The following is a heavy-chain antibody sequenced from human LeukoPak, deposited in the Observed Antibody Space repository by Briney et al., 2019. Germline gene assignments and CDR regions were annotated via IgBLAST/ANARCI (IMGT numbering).Heavy chain of an antibody. CDR1: GDSVSSNSAA. J-gene: IGHJ3*02. CDR2: TYYRFKWYN. D-gene: IGHD2-15*01. V-gene: IGHV6-1*01. Sequence: SQTLSLTCAISGDSVSSNSAAWNWIRQSPSRGPEWLGRTYYRFKWYNDYAVSVKGRITINPDTSKNQFSLHLNSVTPEDTAVYYCARGLVVGVAFDIWGQGTMVTVSS. CDR3: ARGLVVGVAFDI.